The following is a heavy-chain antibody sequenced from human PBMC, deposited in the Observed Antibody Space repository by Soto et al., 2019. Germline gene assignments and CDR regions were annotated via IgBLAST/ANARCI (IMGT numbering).Heavy chain of an antibody. J-gene: IGHJ6*02. D-gene: IGHD1-26*01. Sequence: XSVKVSFKASGYSFTSYYMHWVRQAPGQGLEWMGIINPSGGSTSYAQKFQGRVTMTRDTSTSTVYMELSSLRSEYTAVYYCARDPGSGSYYYYGMDVWGQGTTVTVSS. CDR2: INPSGGST. CDR3: ARDPGSGSYYYYGMDV. CDR1: GYSFTSYY. V-gene: IGHV1-46*01.